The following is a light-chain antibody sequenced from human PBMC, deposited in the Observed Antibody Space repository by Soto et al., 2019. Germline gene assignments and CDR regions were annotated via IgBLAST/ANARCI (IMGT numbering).Light chain of an antibody. V-gene: IGLV4-69*01. Sequence: QAVVTQSPSASASLGASVKLTCTLSSGHSSYSIAWHQQQPDKGHRYLMKLNSDGSHIKGDGIPDRLSGSSSGAERYLTISSLQSEDEAEYYCQTSDTGIRVVFGGGTKPTVL. CDR2: LNSDGSH. J-gene: IGLJ2*01. CDR1: SGHSSYS. CDR3: QTSDTGIRVV.